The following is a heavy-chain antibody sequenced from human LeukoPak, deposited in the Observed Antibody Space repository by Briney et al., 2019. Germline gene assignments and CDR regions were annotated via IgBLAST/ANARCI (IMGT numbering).Heavy chain of an antibody. CDR2: ISGSGGST. J-gene: IGHJ5*02. D-gene: IGHD3-22*01. CDR3: AKDLRGYYDSSGYNNWLDP. Sequence: GGSLRLSCAASGFTFSSYAMSWVRQAPGKGLEWVSAISGSGGSTYYADSVKGRFTISRDNSKNTLYLQMNSLRAEDTAVYYCAKDLRGYYDSSGYNNWLDPWGQGTLVTVSS. V-gene: IGHV3-23*01. CDR1: GFTFSSYA.